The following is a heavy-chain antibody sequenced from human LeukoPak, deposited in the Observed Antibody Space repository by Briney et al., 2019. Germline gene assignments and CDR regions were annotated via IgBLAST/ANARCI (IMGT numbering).Heavy chain of an antibody. CDR2: IYSDGRT. CDR1: GFTFDDYA. J-gene: IGHJ4*02. Sequence: GGSLRLSCAASGFTFDDYAMHWVRQAPGKGLEWVSVIYSDGRTFYAYSVKGRFTISRDNSKNTLHLQMNSLRAEDTAVYYCATIVPDVVATLTFDHWGQGTLVTVSS. V-gene: IGHV3-66*01. CDR3: ATIVPDVVATLTFDH. D-gene: IGHD3-9*01.